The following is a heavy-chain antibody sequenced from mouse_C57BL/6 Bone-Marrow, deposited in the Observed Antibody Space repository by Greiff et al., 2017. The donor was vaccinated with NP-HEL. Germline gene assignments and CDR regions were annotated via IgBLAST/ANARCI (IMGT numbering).Heavy chain of an antibody. D-gene: IGHD1-1*01. CDR3: AKCYSSKAHFDY. Sequence: QVQLKESGAELVKPGASVKISCKASGYAFSSYWMNWVKQRPGKGLEWIGQIYPGDGDTNYNGKFKGKATLTADKSSSTAYMQLSSLTSENSAVYFCAKCYSSKAHFDYWGQGTTLTVSS. V-gene: IGHV1-80*01. J-gene: IGHJ2*01. CDR2: IYPGDGDT. CDR1: GYAFSSYW.